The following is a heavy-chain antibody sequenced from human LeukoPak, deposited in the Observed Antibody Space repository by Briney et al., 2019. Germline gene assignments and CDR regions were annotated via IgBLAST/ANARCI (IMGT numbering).Heavy chain of an antibody. V-gene: IGHV3-15*01. CDR2: IKTKTDGGTT. Sequence: GGYLRLSCAASGFTFSNAWMNWVRQAPGKGLEWVGRIKTKTDGGTTDYAAPVKGRFTISRDDSKNTVFLQMNSLKTEDTAFYYCITQYFDYWGQGTLVTVSS. CDR1: GFTFSNAW. CDR3: ITQYFDY. J-gene: IGHJ4*02. D-gene: IGHD4-11*01.